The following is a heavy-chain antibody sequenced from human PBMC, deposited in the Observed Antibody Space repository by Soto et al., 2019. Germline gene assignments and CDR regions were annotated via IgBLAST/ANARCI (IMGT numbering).Heavy chain of an antibody. J-gene: IGHJ5*02. V-gene: IGHV3-23*01. Sequence: EVQLLESGGGLVQPGGSLRLSCAASGFTFSSYAMSWVRQAPGKGLEWVSAISGSGGSKYYADSVKGRFTISRDNSKNTLYLQMTSLRAEDTAVYYCAKDVRRYCSSTSCLKNWFDPWGQGTLVTVSS. CDR2: ISGSGGSK. D-gene: IGHD2-2*01. CDR1: GFTFSSYA. CDR3: AKDVRRYCSSTSCLKNWFDP.